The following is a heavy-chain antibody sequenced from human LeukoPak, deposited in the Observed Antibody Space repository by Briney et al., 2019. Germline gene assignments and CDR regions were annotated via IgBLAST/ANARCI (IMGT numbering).Heavy chain of an antibody. J-gene: IGHJ2*01. D-gene: IGHD6-19*01. Sequence: PSETLSLTRSVYGGSFSGYYWSWIRQSPGKGLEWIGEINHSGSTEYNPSLKTRVAISVDTSKNQFSLKLSSVTAADTAVYYCARGVGAVAGSWYFDLWGRGTLVTVSS. V-gene: IGHV4-34*01. CDR3: ARGVGAVAGSWYFDL. CDR2: INHSGST. CDR1: GGSFSGYY.